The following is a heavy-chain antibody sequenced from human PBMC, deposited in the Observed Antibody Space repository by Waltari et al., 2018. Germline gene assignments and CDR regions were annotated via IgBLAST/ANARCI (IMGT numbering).Heavy chain of an antibody. CDR1: GFTFSGHS. Sequence: EVQLVESGGGLVKPGGSLRLSCAASGFTFSGHSLNWVRQAPGKGWEWVSSISTTGSYKYYADSVKGRFTISRDNAKNSLFLQMNSLRVEDTAVYYCVRVAYDYDSSGFPDYWGQGTLVTVSS. J-gene: IGHJ4*02. D-gene: IGHD3-22*01. CDR2: ISTTGSYK. CDR3: VRVAYDYDSSGFPDY. V-gene: IGHV3-21*01.